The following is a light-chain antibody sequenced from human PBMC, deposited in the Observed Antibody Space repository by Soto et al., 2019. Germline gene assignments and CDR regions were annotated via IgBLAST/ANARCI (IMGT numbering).Light chain of an antibody. CDR1: QSVGSN. CDR2: DAF. V-gene: IGKV3-15*01. CDR3: QPYKNWPPQGT. J-gene: IGKJ1*01. Sequence: EIVMTQSPATLSVSPGERATLFCRASQSVGSNLAWYQQKLGQSPRLLIYDAFTRHTGVPARFSGSGSGTEFTLTISSLQSEDFLVYYCQPYKNWPPQGTFGQGTKV.